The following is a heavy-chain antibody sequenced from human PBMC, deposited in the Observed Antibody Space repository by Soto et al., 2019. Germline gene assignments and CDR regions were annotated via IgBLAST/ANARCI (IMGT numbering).Heavy chain of an antibody. CDR3: AKDISARLGYYMDV. V-gene: IGHV3-9*01. Sequence: SLKISCAASGFTFDDYAMHWVRQAPGKGLEWVSGISWNSGSIGYADSVKGRFTISRDNAKNSLYLQMNSLRVEDTALYYCAKDISARLGYYMDVWGKGTTVTVSS. D-gene: IGHD2-21*01. J-gene: IGHJ6*03. CDR2: ISWNSGSI. CDR1: GFTFDDYA.